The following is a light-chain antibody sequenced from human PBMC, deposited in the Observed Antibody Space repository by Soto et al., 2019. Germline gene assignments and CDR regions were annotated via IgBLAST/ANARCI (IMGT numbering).Light chain of an antibody. V-gene: IGKV3-20*01. J-gene: IGKJ3*01. Sequence: EIVLTQSPDTLSLSPGERATLSCMASESVTSSCLAWYQHKPGQAPRLLIHTTSTRATDIPDRFSGSGSGTDFTLTISRLEPEDFAVYYCQQCGGSPLFSFGPGTRVDI. CDR2: TTS. CDR3: QQCGGSPLFS. CDR1: ESVTSSC.